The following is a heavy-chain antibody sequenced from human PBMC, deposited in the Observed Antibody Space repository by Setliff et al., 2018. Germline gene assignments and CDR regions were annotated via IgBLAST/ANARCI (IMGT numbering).Heavy chain of an antibody. D-gene: IGHD2-21*02. Sequence: SETLSLTCAVSGDSISCNNWWSWVRQPPGMRLEWIGEIYHTENTNYNSSLKSRVTISVDKSKNQFSLKLTSVTAADTAVYYCARTPRGGNSAFDIWGQGTMVTVS. CDR3: ARTPRGGNSAFDI. CDR1: GDSISCNNW. V-gene: IGHV4-4*02. J-gene: IGHJ3*02. CDR2: IYHTENT.